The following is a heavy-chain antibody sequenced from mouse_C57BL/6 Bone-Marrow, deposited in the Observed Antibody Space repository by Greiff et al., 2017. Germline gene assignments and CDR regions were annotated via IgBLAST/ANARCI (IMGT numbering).Heavy chain of an antibody. D-gene: IGHD2-3*01. CDR3: ATRDGYYVDYFDY. V-gene: IGHV1-82*01. CDR1: GYAFSSSW. CDR2: IYPGDGDT. J-gene: IGHJ2*01. Sequence: QVQLQQSGPELVKPGASVKISCKASGYAFSSSWMNWVKQRPGKGLEWIGRIYPGDGDTNYNGKFKGKATLTADKSSSTAYMQLSSLTSEDSAVYFCATRDGYYVDYFDYWGQGTTLTVSS.